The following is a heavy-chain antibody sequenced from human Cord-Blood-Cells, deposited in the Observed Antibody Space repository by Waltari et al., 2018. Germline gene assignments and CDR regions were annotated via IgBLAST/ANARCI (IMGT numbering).Heavy chain of an antibody. CDR1: GGSFSGYY. Sequence: AGLLKPSETLSLTCAVYGGSFSGYYWSWIRQPPGKGLEWIGEINHSGSTNYNPSLKSRVTISVDTSKNQLSLKLSSVTAADTAVYYCARRLNGSAFDYWGQGTLVTVSS. CDR3: ARRLNGSAFDY. CDR2: INHSGST. V-gene: IGHV4-34*01. J-gene: IGHJ4*02. D-gene: IGHD3-10*01.